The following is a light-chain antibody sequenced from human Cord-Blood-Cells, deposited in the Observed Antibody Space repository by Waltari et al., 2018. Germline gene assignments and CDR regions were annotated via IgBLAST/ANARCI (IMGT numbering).Light chain of an antibody. Sequence: NFMLTQRHSVSESPGKTVTISCTCSSGRTARNYVQWYQQRPGSSPTTVIYEDNQRPSGVPDRFSGSIDSSSNSASLTISGLKTEDEADYYCQSYDSSIRVFGGGTKLTVL. J-gene: IGLJ2*01. CDR2: EDN. CDR1: SGRTARNY. V-gene: IGLV6-57*01. CDR3: QSYDSSIRV.